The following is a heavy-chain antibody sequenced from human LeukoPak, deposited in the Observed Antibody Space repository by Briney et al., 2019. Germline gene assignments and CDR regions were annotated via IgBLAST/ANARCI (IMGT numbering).Heavy chain of an antibody. CDR3: ARVVGGSSGYYYYNYMDV. V-gene: IGHV4-59*01. Sequence: PAETLSLTCTVSGGSISSYYWSWIRQPPGKGLEWVGYICYSGSTNYNPSLKSRVTISVDTSKNQFSLKLSSVTAADTAVYYCARVVGGSSGYYYYNYMDVWGKGTPVTVSS. CDR1: GGSISSYY. CDR2: ICYSGST. J-gene: IGHJ6*03. D-gene: IGHD6-6*01.